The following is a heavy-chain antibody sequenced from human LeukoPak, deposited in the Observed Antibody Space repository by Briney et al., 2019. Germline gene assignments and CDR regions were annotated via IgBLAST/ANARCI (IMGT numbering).Heavy chain of an antibody. CDR1: GYTFSSYY. J-gene: IGHJ4*02. CDR3: AGTSGSYSTDIVY. Sequence: GASVKVSCKASGYTFSSYYMHWVRQAPGQGLEWMGIINPSGGSTSYAQKFQGRVTMTRDTSTSTVYMELSSLRSEYTAVYYCAGTSGSYSTDIVYWGQGTLVTVSS. V-gene: IGHV1-46*01. D-gene: IGHD1-26*01. CDR2: INPSGGST.